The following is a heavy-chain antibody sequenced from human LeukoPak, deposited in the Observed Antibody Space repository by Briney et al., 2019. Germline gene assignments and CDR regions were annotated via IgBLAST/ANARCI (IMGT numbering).Heavy chain of an antibody. D-gene: IGHD6-13*01. CDR1: GFTFSDHG. J-gene: IGHJ6*02. V-gene: IGHV3-33*01. CDR2: IYYDGNNK. Sequence: GGSLRLSCEASGFTFSDHGIHWVRHTPGKGLEWLAIIYYDGNNKYYADSAKGRFTISRDNPKNTAYPQMNSLRVDDTAVYYCSRGGWPTAGTPRLDVWGQGTTVVVSS. CDR3: SRGGWPTAGTPRLDV.